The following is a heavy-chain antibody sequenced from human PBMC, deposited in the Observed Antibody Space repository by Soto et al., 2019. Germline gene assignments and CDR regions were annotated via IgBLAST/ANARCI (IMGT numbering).Heavy chain of an antibody. CDR2: IIPIFGTA. V-gene: IGHV1-69*13. J-gene: IGHJ4*02. CDR1: GGTFSSYS. Sequence: SVKVSCKASGGTFSSYSISWVLQAPGQGLEWMGGIIPIFGTANYAQKFQGRVTITADESTSTAYMELSSLRSEDTAVYYCARSFDSSGYYYGYYFDYWGQGTLVTVSS. CDR3: ARSFDSSGYYYGYYFDY. D-gene: IGHD3-22*01.